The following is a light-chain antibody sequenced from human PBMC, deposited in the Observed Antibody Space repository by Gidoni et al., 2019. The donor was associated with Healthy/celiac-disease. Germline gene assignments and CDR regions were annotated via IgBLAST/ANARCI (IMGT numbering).Light chain of an antibody. Sequence: DIQMTQSPSSLSASVGDRVTITCRASQSISSYLNWYQQKPGKAPKLLIYAASSLQSGVPSRFSGSGSGTDFTLTISSLQPEDFATYYCQQSYSTPHRTFXGXTKVEIK. CDR1: QSISSY. CDR2: AAS. V-gene: IGKV1-39*01. CDR3: QQSYSTPHRT. J-gene: IGKJ4*01.